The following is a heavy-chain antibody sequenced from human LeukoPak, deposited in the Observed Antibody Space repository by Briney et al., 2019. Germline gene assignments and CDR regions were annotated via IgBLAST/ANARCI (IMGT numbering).Heavy chain of an antibody. CDR2: VTVSGGGT. V-gene: IGHV3-23*01. J-gene: IGHJ4*02. Sequence: GGSLRPSCTASGFTFSSYAMSWVRQAPGKGLEWVSTVTVSGGGTYYGDSVKGRFTISRDNSKNTLYLQMNSLRAEDTAVYYCATRAARPAYYFDFWGQGTLVTISS. CDR3: ATRAARPAYYFDF. CDR1: GFTFSSYA. D-gene: IGHD6-6*01.